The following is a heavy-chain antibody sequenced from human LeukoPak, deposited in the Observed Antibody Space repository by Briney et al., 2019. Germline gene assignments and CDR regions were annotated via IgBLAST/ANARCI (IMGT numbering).Heavy chain of an antibody. J-gene: IGHJ4*02. D-gene: IGHD3-22*01. V-gene: IGHV4-59*08. CDR1: GGSISSYY. Sequence: SETLSLTCTVSGGSISSYYWSWIRQPPGKGLEWIGYIYYSGSTNYNPSLKSRVTISVDTSKNQFSLKLSSVTAADTAVYYCARMEGYYYDSSGFDYWGQGTLVTVSS. CDR2: IYYSGST. CDR3: ARMEGYYYDSSGFDY.